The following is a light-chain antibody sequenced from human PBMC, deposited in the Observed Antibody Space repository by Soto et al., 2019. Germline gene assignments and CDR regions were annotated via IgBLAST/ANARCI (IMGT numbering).Light chain of an antibody. CDR3: QSYDSSLSVLYV. J-gene: IGLJ1*01. CDR2: GNT. Sequence: QSALTQPPSVXGAPGQRVTISCTGSSSNIGAGYEVHWFQQLPGTAPKLLIYGNTNRPSGVPDRFSGSKSDTSASLAITGLQPEDEPDYYGQSYDSSLSVLYVFGTGTKVTVL. V-gene: IGLV1-40*01. CDR1: SSNIGAGYE.